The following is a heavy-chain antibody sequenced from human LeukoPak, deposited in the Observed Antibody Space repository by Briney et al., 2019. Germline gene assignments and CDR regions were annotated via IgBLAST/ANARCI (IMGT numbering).Heavy chain of an antibody. CDR3: ARRPITMVRGVVVGGFDY. CDR1: GGSISNYY. V-gene: IGHV4-39*01. CDR2: IYYSGST. Sequence: PSETLSLTCSVSGGSISNYYWGWIRQPPGKGLEWIGSIYYSGSTYYNPSLKSRVTISVDTSKNQFSLKLSSVTAADTAVYYCARRPITMVRGVVVGGFDYWGQGTLVTVSS. D-gene: IGHD3-10*01. J-gene: IGHJ4*02.